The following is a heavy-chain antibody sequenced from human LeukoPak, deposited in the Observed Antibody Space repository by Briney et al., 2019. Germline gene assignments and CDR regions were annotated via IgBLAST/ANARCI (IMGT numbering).Heavy chain of an antibody. CDR1: GGSISSYD. D-gene: IGHD3-10*01. Sequence: SETLSLTCTVSGGSISSYDWGWIRQPPGKGLEWIGSFYYSGSTNYNPSLKSRVTISVDTSKNQFSLKLSSVTAADTAVYYCVYYYGSGSVEYWGQGTLVTVSS. CDR3: VYYYGSGSVEY. CDR2: FYYSGST. V-gene: IGHV4-39*01. J-gene: IGHJ4*02.